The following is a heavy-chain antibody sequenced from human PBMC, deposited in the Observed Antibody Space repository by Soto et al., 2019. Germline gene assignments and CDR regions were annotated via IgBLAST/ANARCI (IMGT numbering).Heavy chain of an antibody. CDR1: GFTFSTYA. J-gene: IGHJ2*01. Sequence: QVQLVESGGGVVQPGGSLRLSCAASGFTFSTYAMQWVRQAPGKGLEWVAVVSSEGGTQFYADSVKGRFTISRDNSKNSLSLQMSSLTIEDAAIYYCARETYYSGHVIVNLDLWGRGTLVTVSS. CDR3: ARETYYSGHVIVNLDL. V-gene: IGHV3-30-3*01. D-gene: IGHD5-12*01. CDR2: VSSEGGTQ.